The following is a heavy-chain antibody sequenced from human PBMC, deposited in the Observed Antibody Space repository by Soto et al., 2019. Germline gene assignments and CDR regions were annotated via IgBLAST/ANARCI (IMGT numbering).Heavy chain of an antibody. CDR1: GGSISSDY. CDR2: VYYSGST. Sequence: PSETLSLTCTVSGGSISSDYWTWIRQPPGKGLEWIGYVYYSGSTKYNPSLKSRVTMTTDTSTSTAYMELRSLRSDDTAVYYCATRRFVVPAAMSPPSMDVWGQGTTVTVSS. D-gene: IGHD2-2*01. V-gene: IGHV4-59*03. J-gene: IGHJ6*02. CDR3: ATRRFVVPAAMSPPSMDV.